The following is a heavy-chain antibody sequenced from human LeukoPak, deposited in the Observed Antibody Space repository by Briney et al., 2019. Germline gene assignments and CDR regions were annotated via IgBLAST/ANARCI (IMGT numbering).Heavy chain of an antibody. CDR2: IIPILGIA. D-gene: IGHD6-13*01. V-gene: IGHV1-69*04. Sequence: SVKVSCKASGGTFSSYAISWVRQAPGQGLEWMGRIIPILGIANYAQKFQGRVTITADKSTSTAYMELRSLRSDDTAVYYCARDIGQQLYFDYWGQGTLVTVSS. CDR1: GGTFSSYA. CDR3: ARDIGQQLYFDY. J-gene: IGHJ4*02.